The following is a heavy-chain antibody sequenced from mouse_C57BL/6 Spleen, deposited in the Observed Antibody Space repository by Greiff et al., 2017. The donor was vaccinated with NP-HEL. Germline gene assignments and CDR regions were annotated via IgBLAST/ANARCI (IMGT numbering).Heavy chain of an antibody. CDR1: GYSITSGYY. CDR3: ARIVLSATVGADYAMDY. Sequence: DVKLQESGPGLVKPSQSLSLTCSVTGYSITSGYYWNWIRQFPGNQLEWMGYISYDGSNNYNPTLKKRISITRDTSKNQFFLKLKSVTTEDTATYYSARIVLSATVGADYAMDYWGQGTSVTVSS. V-gene: IGHV3-6*01. CDR2: ISYDGSN. D-gene: IGHD1-1*01. J-gene: IGHJ4*01.